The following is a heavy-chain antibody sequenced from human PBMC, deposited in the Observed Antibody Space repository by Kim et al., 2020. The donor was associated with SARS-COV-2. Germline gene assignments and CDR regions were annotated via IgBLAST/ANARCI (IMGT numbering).Heavy chain of an antibody. V-gene: IGHV4-59*08. CDR2: IYYSGST. D-gene: IGHD6-13*01. CDR1: GGSISSYY. Sequence: SETLSLTCTVSGGSISSYYWSWIRQPPGKGLEWIGYIYYSGSTNYNPSLKSRVTISVDTSKNQFSLKLSSVTAADTAVYYCARHEDSSSWYVVPTYFDLWGRGTLVTVSS. J-gene: IGHJ2*01. CDR3: ARHEDSSSWYVVPTYFDL.